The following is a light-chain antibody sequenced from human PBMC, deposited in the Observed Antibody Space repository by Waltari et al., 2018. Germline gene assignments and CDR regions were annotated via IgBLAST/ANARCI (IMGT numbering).Light chain of an antibody. CDR2: GAS. CDR3: QRTGPVA. V-gene: IGKV3-15*01. J-gene: IGKJ1*01. Sequence: EIVMTQSPATMSVSPGEGATLSCRASQSVSRNLAWYQHKPGQAPRLLIYGASTRATGIPARFSGSGSGTEFTLTISSLQSEDFAVYYCQRTGPVAFGQGTKVEIK. CDR1: QSVSRN.